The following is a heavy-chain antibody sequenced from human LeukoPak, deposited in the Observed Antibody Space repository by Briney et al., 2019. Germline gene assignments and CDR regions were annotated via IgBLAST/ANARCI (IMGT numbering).Heavy chain of an antibody. CDR2: ISAYNGNT. D-gene: IGHD4-17*01. CDR3: ARDRDYGDYNTQDLFVY. J-gene: IGHJ4*02. CDR1: GYTFTSYA. Sequence: ASVKVSCKASGYTFTSYAISWVRQAPGQGLEWMGWISAYNGNTNYAQRLQGRVTMTTDTSTSTAYMELRSLRSDDTAVYYCARDRDYGDYNTQDLFVYWGQGTLVTVSS. V-gene: IGHV1-18*01.